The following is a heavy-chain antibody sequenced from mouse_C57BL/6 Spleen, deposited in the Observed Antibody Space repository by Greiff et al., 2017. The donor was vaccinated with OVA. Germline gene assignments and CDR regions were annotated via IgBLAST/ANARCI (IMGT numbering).Heavy chain of an antibody. Sequence: EVQVVESEGGLVQPGSSMKLSCTASGFTFSDSYMAWVRQVPEKGLEWVANINYDGSSTYYLDSLKSRFIISRDNATSILYLQMSRLKSEDTATYCCARVGDYCWFAYWGQGTLVTVSA. CDR1: GFTFSDSY. CDR3: ARVGDYCWFAY. CDR2: INYDGSST. V-gene: IGHV5-16*01. J-gene: IGHJ3*01. D-gene: IGHD1-1*01.